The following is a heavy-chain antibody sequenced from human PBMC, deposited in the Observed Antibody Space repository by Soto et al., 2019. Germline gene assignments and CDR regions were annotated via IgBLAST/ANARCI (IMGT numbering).Heavy chain of an antibody. CDR3: ARDRPAASYYYYYYMDV. CDR2: IWYDGSNK. J-gene: IGHJ6*03. Sequence: QVQLLESGGGVVQPGRSLRLSCAASGFTFSSYGMHWVRQAPGKGLEWVAVIWYDGSNKYYADSVKGRFTISRDNSKNTLYLQMNSLRAEDTAVYYCARDRPAASYYYYYYMDVWGKGTTVTVSS. D-gene: IGHD2-2*01. CDR1: GFTFSSYG. V-gene: IGHV3-33*01.